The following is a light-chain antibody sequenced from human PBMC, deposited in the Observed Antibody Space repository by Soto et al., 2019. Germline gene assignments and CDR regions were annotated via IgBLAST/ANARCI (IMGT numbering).Light chain of an antibody. Sequence: ETVMTQSPATLSVSPGETATLFCRASQNVLSNLAWYQQKPGQAPRLIVHGASNRATGIPARFSGRGSGTEFTLIISNLQAEDFAVYYCQQYNNWPPWTFGQGTKVEIK. CDR3: QQYNNWPPWT. CDR1: QNVLSN. V-gene: IGKV3-15*01. J-gene: IGKJ1*01. CDR2: GAS.